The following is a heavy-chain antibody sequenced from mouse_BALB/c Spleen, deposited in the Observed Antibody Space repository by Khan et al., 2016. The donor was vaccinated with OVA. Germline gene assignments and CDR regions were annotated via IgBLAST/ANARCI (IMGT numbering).Heavy chain of an antibody. CDR2: IAPANGNT. Sequence: VQLQQSGAELVKPGASVKLSCTASGFNIKDTYLHWVKQRPEQGLEWIGRIAPANGNTKYDPKFPGKATITADTSSKTSFLQINSQTYGDTADYYCADPSYDPWDFEVWGAGTTVTVSS. CDR3: ADPSYDPWDFEV. J-gene: IGHJ1*01. V-gene: IGHV14-3*02. D-gene: IGHD2-3*01. CDR1: GFNIKDTY.